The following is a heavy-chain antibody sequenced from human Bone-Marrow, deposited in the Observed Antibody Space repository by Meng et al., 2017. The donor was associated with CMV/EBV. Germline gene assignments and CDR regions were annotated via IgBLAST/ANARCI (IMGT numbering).Heavy chain of an antibody. CDR2: IYYSGST. CDR1: GGSISSYY. D-gene: IGHD2-2*02. Sequence: GSLRLSCTVSGGSISSYYWSWIRQPPGKGLEWIGYIYYSGSTNYNPSLKSRVTISVDTSKNQFSLKLSSVTAADTAVYYCARASVPAAIPDYWGQGTLVTVSS. J-gene: IGHJ4*02. CDR3: ARASVPAAIPDY. V-gene: IGHV4-59*01.